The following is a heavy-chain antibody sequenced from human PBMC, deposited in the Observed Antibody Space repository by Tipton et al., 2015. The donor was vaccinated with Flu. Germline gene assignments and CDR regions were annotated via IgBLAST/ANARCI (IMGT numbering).Heavy chain of an antibody. V-gene: IGHV4-61*01. Sequence: LRLSCTVSGGSVSSGSYYWSWIRQPPGKGLEWIGTVSRSGSTIYNPSLKSRVTISIDRSKNQFSLNLKSVTAADMAVYYCARRDYTNYVSDPKSWFDPWGQGTLVAVSS. CDR2: VSRSGST. CDR3: ARRDYTNYVSDPKSWFDP. CDR1: GGSVSSGSYY. J-gene: IGHJ5*02. D-gene: IGHD4-11*01.